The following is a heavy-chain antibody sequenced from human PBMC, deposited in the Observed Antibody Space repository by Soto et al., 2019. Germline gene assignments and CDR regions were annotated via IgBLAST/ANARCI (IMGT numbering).Heavy chain of an antibody. CDR3: TTDEREIAAEDYFDY. V-gene: IGHV3-15*07. CDR2: IKSKTDGGTT. Sequence: EVQLVESGGGLVKPGGSLRLSCAASGFTFSNAWMNWVRQEPAKGLEWVGRIKSKTDGGTTDYAAPAKGRFTISRDESKNTLYLQMTSLKTEDTAVYYCTTDEREIAAEDYFDYWGQGNLVTVAS. D-gene: IGHD6-13*01. CDR1: GFTFSNAW. J-gene: IGHJ4*02.